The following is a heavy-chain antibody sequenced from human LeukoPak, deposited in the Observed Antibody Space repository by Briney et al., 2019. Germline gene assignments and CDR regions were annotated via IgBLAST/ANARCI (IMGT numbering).Heavy chain of an antibody. CDR1: GGSISSYY. V-gene: IGHV4-59*01. Sequence: SETLSLTCTVSGGSISSYYWSWIRQPPGKGLEWIGYIYYSGSTNYNPSLKSRVTISVDTSKSQFSLKLSSVTAADTAVYYCARDIGYGDAFDIWGQGTMVTVSS. J-gene: IGHJ3*02. D-gene: IGHD5-18*01. CDR2: IYYSGST. CDR3: ARDIGYGDAFDI.